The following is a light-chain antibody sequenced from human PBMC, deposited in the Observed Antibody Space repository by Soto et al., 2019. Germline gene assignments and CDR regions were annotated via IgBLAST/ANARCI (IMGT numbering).Light chain of an antibody. J-gene: IGKJ4*01. CDR1: QSISSW. CDR3: QQYHSDSLT. CDR2: KAS. V-gene: IGKV1-5*03. Sequence: DIQMTQSPSTLSASVGDRVTITCRASQSISSWLAWYQQKPGKAPKLLIYKASSLEGGVPSRFSGSGSGTVFTLTISSLQPDDFATYYCQQYHSDSLTFGGGTKVDIK.